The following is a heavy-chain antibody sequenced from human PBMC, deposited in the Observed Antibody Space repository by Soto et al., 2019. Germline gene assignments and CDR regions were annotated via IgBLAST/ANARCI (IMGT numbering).Heavy chain of an antibody. CDR1: GGTFSSYA. D-gene: IGHD3-9*01. V-gene: IGHV1-69*13. J-gene: IGHJ5*02. CDR2: IIPIFGTA. Sequence: SVKVSCKASGGTFSSYAISWVRQAPGQGLEWMGGIIPIFGTANYAQKFQGRVTITADESTSTAYMELSSLRSEDTAVYYCARRHYDILTGYSDATLNWFDPWG. CDR3: ARRHYDILTGYSDATLNWFDP.